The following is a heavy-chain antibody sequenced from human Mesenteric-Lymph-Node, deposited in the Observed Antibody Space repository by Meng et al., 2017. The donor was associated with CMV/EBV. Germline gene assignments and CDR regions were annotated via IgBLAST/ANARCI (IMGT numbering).Heavy chain of an antibody. CDR2: IKQDGSEK. J-gene: IGHJ4*02. CDR3: ARDTYYDFWSGYKAYPYYFDY. D-gene: IGHD3-3*01. Sequence: ETLSLTCAASGFTFSSYWMSWVRQAPGKGLEWVANIKQDGSEKYYVDSVKGRFTISRDNAKNSLYLQMNSLRAEDTAVYYCARDTYYDFWSGYKAYPYYFDYWGQGTLVTVSS. CDR1: GFTFSSYW. V-gene: IGHV3-7*01.